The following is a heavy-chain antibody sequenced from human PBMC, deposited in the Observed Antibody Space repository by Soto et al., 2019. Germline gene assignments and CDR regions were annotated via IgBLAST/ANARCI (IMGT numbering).Heavy chain of an antibody. CDR3: AKDIQYYDSKPNWFDT. CDR1: GFTFSSYG. Sequence: GGSLRLSCAASGFTFSSYGMHWVRQAPGKGLEWVAVISYDGSNKYYADSVKGRFTISRDNSKNTLYLQMNSLRAEDTAVYYCAKDIQYYDSKPNWFDTWGQGT. J-gene: IGHJ5*02. D-gene: IGHD3-22*01. CDR2: ISYDGSNK. V-gene: IGHV3-30*18.